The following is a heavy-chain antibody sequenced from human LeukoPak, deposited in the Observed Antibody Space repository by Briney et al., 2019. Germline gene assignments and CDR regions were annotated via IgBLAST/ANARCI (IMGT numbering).Heavy chain of an antibody. D-gene: IGHD3-10*01. CDR2: ISAYNGNT. J-gene: IGHJ5*02. V-gene: IGHV1-18*01. Sequence: EASVKVSCKASGYTFTSYGISWVRQAPGQGLEWMGWISAYNGNTNYAQKLQGRVTMTTDTSTSTAYMELRSLRSDDTAVYYCARGIDGSGSYYNVDWFDPWGQGTLVTVSS. CDR1: GYTFTSYG. CDR3: ARGIDGSGSYYNVDWFDP.